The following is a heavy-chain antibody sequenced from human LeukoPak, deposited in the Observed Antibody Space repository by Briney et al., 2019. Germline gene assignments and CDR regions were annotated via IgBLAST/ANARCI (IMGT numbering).Heavy chain of an antibody. D-gene: IGHD3-10*01. Sequence: PGRSLRLSCTASGFTFGDYAMSWIRQAPGKGLEWVSYISSIGSTIYYADSVNGRFTISRDNAKNSLYLQMNSLRAEDTAVYYCARDRGNWFDPWGQGTLVTVSS. CDR1: GFTFGDYA. J-gene: IGHJ5*02. CDR2: ISSIGSTI. CDR3: ARDRGNWFDP. V-gene: IGHV3-11*04.